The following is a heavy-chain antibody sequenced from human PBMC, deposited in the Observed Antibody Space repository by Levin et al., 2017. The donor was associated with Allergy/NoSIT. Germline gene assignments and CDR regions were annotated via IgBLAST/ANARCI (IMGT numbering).Heavy chain of an antibody. J-gene: IGHJ6*02. CDR1: GFTFNNYG. CDR2: LLYDGSNE. D-gene: IGHD1-1*01. CDR3: AKDHTKRVQPSATPFWDYGMDV. Sequence: GGSLRLSCAASGFTFNNYGIHWVRQTPGKGLEWVAVLLYDGSNEYYADSVKGRFTIFRDNSRNTVHLQLNSLRPEDSAVYYCAKDHTKRVQPSATPFWDYGMDVWGRGTTVTVSS. V-gene: IGHV3-30*18.